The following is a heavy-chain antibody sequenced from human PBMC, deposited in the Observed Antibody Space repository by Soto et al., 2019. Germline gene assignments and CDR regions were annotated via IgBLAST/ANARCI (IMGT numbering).Heavy chain of an antibody. D-gene: IGHD4-17*01. CDR2: ISAGST. Sequence: RWIIQAPGKGLEWVSAISAGSTYYADSVKGRFSISRDNTKNTLSLQTNSLRAEDTAVYYCAKDLKGLRDGMDVLVQGTTVTVSS. CDR3: AKDLKGLRDGMDV. J-gene: IGHJ6*02. V-gene: IGHV3-23*01.